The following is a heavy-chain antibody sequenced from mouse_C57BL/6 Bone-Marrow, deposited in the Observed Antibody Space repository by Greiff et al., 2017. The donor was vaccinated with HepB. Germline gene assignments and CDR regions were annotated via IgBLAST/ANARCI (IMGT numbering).Heavy chain of an antibody. CDR2: IRLNSDNYAT. V-gene: IGHV6-3*01. J-gene: IGHJ3*01. CDR3: TDGDYYGSSYPFAY. Sequence: EVQVVESGGGLVQPGGSMKLSCVASGFTFSNYWMNWVRQSPEKGLEWFAQIRLNSDNYATHYAESVQGMLTISRYDSKSSVYLQMNNLRAEYTGIYYCTDGDYYGSSYPFAYWGQGTLVTVSA. D-gene: IGHD1-1*01. CDR1: GFTFSNYW.